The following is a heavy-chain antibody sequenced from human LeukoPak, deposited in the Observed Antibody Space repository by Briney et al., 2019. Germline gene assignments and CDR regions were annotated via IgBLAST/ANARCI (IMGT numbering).Heavy chain of an antibody. CDR3: TRMTRGHDY. CDR1: GVSFDDYY. Sequence: SENLSLTCAVSGVSFDDYYWSWVRQTPGKGLEWIGEINHSGYTNDNPSLKSRVTLSIDTSRKQFSLNLRSVTVADAGIYYCTRMTRGHDYWGQGTQVTVSS. J-gene: IGHJ4*02. V-gene: IGHV4-34*01. CDR2: INHSGYT. D-gene: IGHD4-11*01.